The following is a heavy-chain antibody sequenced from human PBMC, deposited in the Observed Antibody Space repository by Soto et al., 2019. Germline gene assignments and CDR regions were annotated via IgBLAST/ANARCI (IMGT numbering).Heavy chain of an antibody. CDR1: GFTFNNYG. J-gene: IGHJ4*02. Sequence: PGGSLRLSCAVSGFTFNNYGMNWGRQAPGKGLEWVSSVSKSDYTYYSDSVKGRFTISRDNAKNSVSLQMNTLRAEDTAVCYCAREDSIIIPAVSDFWGQGALVTVSS. CDR2: VSKSDYT. CDR3: AREDSIIIPAVSDF. D-gene: IGHD2-2*01. V-gene: IGHV3-21*01.